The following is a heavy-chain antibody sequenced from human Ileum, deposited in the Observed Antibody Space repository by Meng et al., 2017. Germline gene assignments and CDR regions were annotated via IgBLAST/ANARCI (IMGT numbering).Heavy chain of an antibody. J-gene: IGHJ6*02. D-gene: IGHD5-24*01. CDR3: ARRHRSPQKQLRKNYYYPYAMDV. CDR1: GGSFSGFY. V-gene: IGHV4-34*01. CDR2: IHHSGST. Sequence: GSLRLSCAVYGGSFSGFYWTWIRQAPGKGLGWIGDIHHSGSTNYNPSLKSRVTMSVDTSKNQFSLKVNSVTAADTALYYCARRHRSPQKQLRKNYYYPYAMDVWGQGTTVTVSS.